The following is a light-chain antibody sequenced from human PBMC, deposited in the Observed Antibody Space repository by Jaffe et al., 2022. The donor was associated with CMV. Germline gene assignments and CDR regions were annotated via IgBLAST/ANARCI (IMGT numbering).Light chain of an antibody. V-gene: IGKV3-20*01. CDR3: HQYGKSPRT. CDR2: EAS. J-gene: IGKJ1*01. CDR1: QSVYSNF. Sequence: ENVLTQSPGTLSLSAGERATLSCRASQSVYSNFLAWHQQKPGQPPRLLIYEASRRAPDTPERFSGSGSGTDFTLTINRLEPEDAAVYFCHQYGKSPRTFGQGTKVEIK.